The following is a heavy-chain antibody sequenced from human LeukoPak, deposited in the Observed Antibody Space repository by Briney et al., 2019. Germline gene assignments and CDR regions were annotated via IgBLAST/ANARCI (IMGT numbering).Heavy chain of an antibody. V-gene: IGHV3-33*01. D-gene: IGHD3-16*02. J-gene: IGHJ4*02. Sequence: GGSPRLSCAASGFTFSSYGMPWVRQAPGKGLEWVAVIWYDGSNKYYADSVKGRFTISRDNSKNTLYLQMNSLRAEDTAVYYCARDRVRSFFDYWGQGTLVTVSS. CDR1: GFTFSSYG. CDR3: ARDRVRSFFDY. CDR2: IWYDGSNK.